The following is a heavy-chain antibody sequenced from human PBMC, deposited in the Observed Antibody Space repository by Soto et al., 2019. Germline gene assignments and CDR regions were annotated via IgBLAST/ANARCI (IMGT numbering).Heavy chain of an antibody. CDR2: IIPIFGTA. V-gene: IGHV1-69*13. J-gene: IGHJ6*02. Sequence: ASVKVSCKASGGTFSSYAISWVRQAPGQELEWMGGIIPIFGTANYAQKFQGRVTITADESTSTAYMELSSLRSEDTAVYYCARVVVVAATSLYYYYGMDVWGQGTTVTVSS. CDR3: ARVVVVAATSLYYYYGMDV. CDR1: GGTFSSYA. D-gene: IGHD2-15*01.